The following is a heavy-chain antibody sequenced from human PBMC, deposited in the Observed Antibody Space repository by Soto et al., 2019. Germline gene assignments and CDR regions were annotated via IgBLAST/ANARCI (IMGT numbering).Heavy chain of an antibody. V-gene: IGHV3-21*01. CDR3: ARAKYYYDSHTGGWFDP. CDR2: ISSSSSYI. J-gene: IGHJ5*02. D-gene: IGHD3-22*01. Sequence: GGSLRLSCAASGFTFSSYSMSWFRQAPGKGLEWVSSISSSSSYIYYADSVKGRFTISRDNAKNSLYLQMNSLRAEDTAVYYCARAKYYYDSHTGGWFDPWGQGTLVTVSS. CDR1: GFTFSSYS.